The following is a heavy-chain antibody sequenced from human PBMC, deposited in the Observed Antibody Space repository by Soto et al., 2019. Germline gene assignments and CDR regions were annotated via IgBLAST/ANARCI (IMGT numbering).Heavy chain of an antibody. D-gene: IGHD6-19*01. CDR2: IRSKAYGGTT. J-gene: IGHJ3*02. V-gene: IGHV3-49*03. CDR3: TRDRVSSGWYLYAFDI. Sequence: GGSLRLSCTASGFTFGDYAMSWFRQAPGKGLEWVGFIRSKAYGGTTEYAASVKGRFTISRDDSKSIAYLQMNSLKTEDTAVYYCTRDRVSSGWYLYAFDIWGQGTMVTVSS. CDR1: GFTFGDYA.